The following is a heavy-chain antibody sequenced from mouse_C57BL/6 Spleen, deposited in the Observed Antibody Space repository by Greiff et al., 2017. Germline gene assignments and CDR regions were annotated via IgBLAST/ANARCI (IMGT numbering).Heavy chain of an antibody. D-gene: IGHD2-4*01. Sequence: QVQLKESGPELVKPGASVKLSCKASGYTFTSYDINWVKQRPGQGLEWIGWIYPRDGSTKYNEKFKGKATLTVDTSSSTAYMELHSLTSEDSAVYFCARSSDYDAGYAMDYWGQGTSVTVSS. CDR2: IYPRDGST. V-gene: IGHV1-85*01. CDR1: GYTFTSYD. J-gene: IGHJ4*01. CDR3: ARSSDYDAGYAMDY.